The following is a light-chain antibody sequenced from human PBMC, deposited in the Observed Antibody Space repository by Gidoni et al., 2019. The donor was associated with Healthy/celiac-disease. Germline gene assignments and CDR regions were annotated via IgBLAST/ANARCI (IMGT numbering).Light chain of an antibody. Sequence: QSALTQPASVPGSPGQSITISCTGTSSDVGGYNYVSWYQQPPGKAPKLMIYDVSNRPSGVSNRFSGSKSGNTASLTISGLQAEDEADYYCSSYTSSSTPIFGGGTKLTVL. CDR3: SSYTSSSTPI. CDR1: SSDVGGYNY. J-gene: IGLJ2*01. V-gene: IGLV2-14*01. CDR2: DVS.